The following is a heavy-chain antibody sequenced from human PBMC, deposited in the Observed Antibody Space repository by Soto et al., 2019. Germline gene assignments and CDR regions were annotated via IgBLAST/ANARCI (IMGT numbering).Heavy chain of an antibody. Sequence: ASVKVSCKATGYTFTSYDIDWVRQATGQGPEWMGWMNPNSGNTGYAQKFQGRVTMTRNTSISTAYMELSGLRSEDTAVYYCARGLRNKIPWGQGTLVTVSS. CDR3: ARGLRNKIP. CDR2: MNPNSGNT. J-gene: IGHJ5*02. CDR1: GYTFTSYD. V-gene: IGHV1-8*01.